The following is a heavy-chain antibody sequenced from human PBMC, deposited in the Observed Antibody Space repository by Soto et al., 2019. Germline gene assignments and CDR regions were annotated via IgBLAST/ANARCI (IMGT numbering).Heavy chain of an antibody. CDR3: ARLYCSSTSCLHFDY. Sequence: ASVKVSFKASGGTFSSYTISWVRQAPGQGLEWMGRIIPILGIANYAQKFQGRVTITADKSTSTAYMELSSLRSEDTAVYYCARLYCSSTSCLHFDYWGQGTLVTVSS. CDR2: IIPILGIA. J-gene: IGHJ4*02. V-gene: IGHV1-69*02. D-gene: IGHD2-2*01. CDR1: GGTFSSYT.